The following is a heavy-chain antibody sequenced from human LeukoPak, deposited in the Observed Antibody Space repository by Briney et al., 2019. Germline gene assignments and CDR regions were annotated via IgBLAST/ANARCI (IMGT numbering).Heavy chain of an antibody. CDR3: ASRPGYADDY. Sequence: ASAKVSCKASVYTFTSYDINWVGQATGQGLAGMGWMNPNSANTGYAQKFQGRVTMTRTTSISTAYMELSSLRSEDTAVYYCASRPGYADDYWGEGTLVTVSS. V-gene: IGHV1-8*01. CDR2: MNPNSANT. D-gene: IGHD5-12*01. J-gene: IGHJ4*02. CDR1: VYTFTSYD.